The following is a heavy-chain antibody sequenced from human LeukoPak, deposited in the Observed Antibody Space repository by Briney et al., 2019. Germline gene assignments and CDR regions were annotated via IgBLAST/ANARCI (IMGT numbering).Heavy chain of an antibody. D-gene: IGHD6-13*01. Sequence: SETLSLTCAVYGGSFSGYYWSRIRQPPGKGLEWIGEINHSGSTNYNPSLKSRVTISVDTSKNQFSLKLSSVTAADTAVYYCARGRVAAAGTWWGNWFDPWGQGTLVTVSS. CDR2: INHSGST. J-gene: IGHJ5*02. CDR1: GGSFSGYY. CDR3: ARGRVAAAGTWWGNWFDP. V-gene: IGHV4-34*01.